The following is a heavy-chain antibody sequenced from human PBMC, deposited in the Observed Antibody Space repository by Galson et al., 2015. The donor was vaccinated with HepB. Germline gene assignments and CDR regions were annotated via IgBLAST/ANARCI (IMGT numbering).Heavy chain of an antibody. D-gene: IGHD3-22*01. CDR2: ISGSSGST. J-gene: IGHJ4*02. CDR1: GFTFSSYA. CDR3: AKDAMIVVVSYYFDY. Sequence: SLRLSCAASGFTFSSYAMSWVRQAPGKGLEWVSAISGSSGSTYYADSVKGRFTISRDSSKNTLYLQMNSLRAEDTAVYYCAKDAMIVVVSYYFDYWGQGTLVTVSS. V-gene: IGHV3-23*01.